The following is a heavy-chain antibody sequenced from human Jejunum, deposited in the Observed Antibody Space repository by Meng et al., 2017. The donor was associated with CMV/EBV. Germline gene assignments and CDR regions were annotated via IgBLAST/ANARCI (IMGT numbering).Heavy chain of an antibody. CDR1: GTA. Sequence: GTAVQGGRKACRKGGEWVGRNRRKANSNTTEDAASEKGRFTISRDDSKNTAYLQMNSLKTEDTAVYYCTRQLGCSSTSCRNFDYWGQGTLVTVSS. CDR3: TRQLGCSSTSCRNFDY. V-gene: IGHV3-73*01. CDR2: NRRKANSNTT. D-gene: IGHD2-2*01. J-gene: IGHJ4*02.